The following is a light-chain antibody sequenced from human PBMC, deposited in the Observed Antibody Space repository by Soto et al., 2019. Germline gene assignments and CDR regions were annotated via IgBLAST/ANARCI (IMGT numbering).Light chain of an antibody. CDR3: HQASSFPFT. CDR1: QDIKKW. Sequence: DIEMTQSPSSVSASVGDTINITCRASQDIKKWLAWYQQKPGRAPRVLIYGASHLESGVPSRFRGSGSGTDFNLTISSLQTEDFATYFCHQASSFPFTFGPGTKVDIK. V-gene: IGKV1-12*01. J-gene: IGKJ3*01. CDR2: GAS.